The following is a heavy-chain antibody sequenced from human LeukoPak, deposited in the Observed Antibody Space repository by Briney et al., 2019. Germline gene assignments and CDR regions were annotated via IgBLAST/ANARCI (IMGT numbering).Heavy chain of an antibody. V-gene: IGHV3-21*01. Sequence: PGGSLRLSCAASGFTFNAYSMGWVRQAPGKGLEWVSIISRASESIFYADSVKGRFTISRDNAKNSLYLQMNGLRAEDTAAYYCTRGATDTTRWFDPWGQGTLVTVSS. CDR1: GFTFNAYS. CDR2: ISRASESI. CDR3: TRGATDTTRWFDP. D-gene: IGHD1-7*01. J-gene: IGHJ5*02.